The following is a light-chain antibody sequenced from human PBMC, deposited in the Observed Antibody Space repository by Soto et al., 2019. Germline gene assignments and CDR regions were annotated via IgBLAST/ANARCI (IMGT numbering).Light chain of an antibody. CDR2: GAS. CDR1: QSVSSSH. CDR3: QHFGGTTFT. J-gene: IGKJ5*01. V-gene: IGKV3-20*01. Sequence: EIILTHSPGTVSLTTGEGATLSCRASQSVSSSHIAWYQQRPGQTPTLLIYGASTRATGIPDRFSGSGSGTHFTLTISRLEPGDFAVYYCQHFGGTTFTFGQRTLLENK.